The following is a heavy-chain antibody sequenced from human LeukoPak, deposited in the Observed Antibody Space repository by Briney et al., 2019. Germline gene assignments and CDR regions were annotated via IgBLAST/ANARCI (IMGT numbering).Heavy chain of an antibody. Sequence: GGSLRLSCAASGFTFSSFSMNWVRQAPGKGLVWVSRINSDGSSTNYADSVKGQFTISRDNAKNTLYLQMNSLRAEDAAVYYCARVRAVTGGFDHWGQGTLVTVSS. V-gene: IGHV3-74*01. D-gene: IGHD6-19*01. CDR3: ARVRAVTGGFDH. CDR1: GFTFSSFS. J-gene: IGHJ4*02. CDR2: INSDGSST.